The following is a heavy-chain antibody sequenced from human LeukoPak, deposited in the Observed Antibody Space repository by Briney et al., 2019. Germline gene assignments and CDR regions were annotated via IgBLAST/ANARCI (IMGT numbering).Heavy chain of an antibody. CDR3: ARGYDILTGYPLGSYYFDY. CDR2: IYYSGST. D-gene: IGHD3-9*01. Sequence: SETLSLTCTVSDGSISSYYWSWIRQPPGKGLEWIGYIYYSGSTNYNPSLKSRVTISVDTSKNQFSLKLSSVTAADTAVYYCARGYDILTGYPLGSYYFDYWGQGTLVTVSS. V-gene: IGHV4-59*01. J-gene: IGHJ4*02. CDR1: DGSISSYY.